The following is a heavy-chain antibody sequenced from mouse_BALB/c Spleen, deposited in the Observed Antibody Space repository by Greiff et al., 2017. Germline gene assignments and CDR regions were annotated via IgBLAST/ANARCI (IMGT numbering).Heavy chain of an antibody. CDR1: GYTFTSYV. D-gene: IGHD1-2*01. CDR3: AREGTTAGNYAMDY. V-gene: IGHV1-14*01. Sequence: EVKLQESGPELVKPGASVKMSCKASGYTFTSYVMHWVKQKPGQGLEWIGYINPYNDGTKYNEKFKGKATLTSDKSSSTAYMELSSLTSEDSAVYYCAREGTTAGNYAMDYWGQGTSVTVSS. CDR2: INPYNDGT. J-gene: IGHJ4*01.